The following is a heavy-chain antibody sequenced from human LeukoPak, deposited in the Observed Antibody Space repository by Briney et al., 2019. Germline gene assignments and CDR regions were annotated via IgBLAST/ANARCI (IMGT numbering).Heavy chain of an antibody. Sequence: ASVKVSCKVSGYTLTELSMHWVRQAPGKGLEWMGGFDPEDGETIYAQKFQGRVTMTEDTSTDTAYMELSSPRSEDTAVYYCATDPPSSGYYTGFDYWGQGTLVTVSS. D-gene: IGHD3-22*01. CDR3: ATDPPSSGYYTGFDY. J-gene: IGHJ4*02. CDR1: GYTLTELS. V-gene: IGHV1-24*01. CDR2: FDPEDGET.